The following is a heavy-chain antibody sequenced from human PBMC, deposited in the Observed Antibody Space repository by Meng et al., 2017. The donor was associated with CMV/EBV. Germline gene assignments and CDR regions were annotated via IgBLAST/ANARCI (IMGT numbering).Heavy chain of an antibody. V-gene: IGHV4-4*07. J-gene: IGHJ4*02. CDR1: GGFFSGFF. CDR2: IYSTGGT. Sequence: QVLLQASGPGLVKPSETLPLTCSVSGGFFSGFFWTWIRQPAGKGLEWIGRIYSTGGTNYNPSFESRVTISLDGSNNQFSLKLNSVTAADTAIYYCARERGDDSGYNFDSWGQGTLVTVSS. CDR3: ARERGDDSGYNFDS. D-gene: IGHD3-22*01.